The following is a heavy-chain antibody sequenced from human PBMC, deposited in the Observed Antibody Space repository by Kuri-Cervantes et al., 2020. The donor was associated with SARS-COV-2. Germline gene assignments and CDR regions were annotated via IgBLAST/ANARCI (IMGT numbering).Heavy chain of an antibody. J-gene: IGHJ2*01. CDR1: GFTFSDYY. D-gene: IGHD6-19*01. V-gene: IGHV3-69-1*01. CDR2: ISSSSTI. CDR3: ARAGYSTGWFPDWYFDL. Sequence: GESLKISCAASGFTFSDYYMNWVRQAPGKGLEWVSSISSSSTIYYADSVKGRFTISRDNSKNTVNLQMNSLRGEDTALYYCARAGYSTGWFPDWYFDLWGRGTLVTVSS.